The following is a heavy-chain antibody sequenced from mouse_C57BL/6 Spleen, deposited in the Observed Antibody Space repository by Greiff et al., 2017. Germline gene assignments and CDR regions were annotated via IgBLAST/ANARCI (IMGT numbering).Heavy chain of an antibody. CDR3: ARAAGGSPPFDY. Sequence: QVQLQQPGAELVRPGSSVKLSCKASGYTFTSYWMHWVKQRPIQGLEWIGNIDPSDSETHYNQKFKDKATLTVDKSSSTAYMQLSSLTSEDSSVYSCARAAGGSPPFDYWGQGTTLAVSS. J-gene: IGHJ2*01. D-gene: IGHD1-1*01. CDR1: GYTFTSYW. CDR2: IDPSDSET. V-gene: IGHV1-52*01.